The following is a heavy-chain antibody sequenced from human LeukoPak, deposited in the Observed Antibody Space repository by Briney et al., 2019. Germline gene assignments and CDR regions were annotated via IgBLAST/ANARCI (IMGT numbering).Heavy chain of an antibody. D-gene: IGHD6-19*01. V-gene: IGHV1-2*02. CDR3: ARDPGIAVASAYYYYMDV. J-gene: IGHJ6*03. CDR2: INPNSGGT. Sequence: ASVKVSCKASGYTFTGYYMHWVRQAPGQGLEWMGWINPNSGGTNYAQKFQGRVTMTRDTSISTAYMELSRLRSDDTAVYYCARDPGIAVASAYYYYMDVWGKGTTVTVSS. CDR1: GYTFTGYY.